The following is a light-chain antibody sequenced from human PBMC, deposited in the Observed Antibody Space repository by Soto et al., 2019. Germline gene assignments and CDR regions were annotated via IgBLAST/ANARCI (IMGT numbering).Light chain of an antibody. CDR2: GAS. J-gene: IGKJ1*01. V-gene: IGKV3-20*01. CDR3: QQYGSSPWT. Sequence: DIVLTQSPGTLSLSPGERATLSCRASQSVSSCYLAWYQQKPGQAPRLLIYGASSRATGIPDRFSGSGSGTDFTLTISRLEPEDFAVYYCQQYGSSPWTFGQGTKVEIK. CDR1: QSVSSCY.